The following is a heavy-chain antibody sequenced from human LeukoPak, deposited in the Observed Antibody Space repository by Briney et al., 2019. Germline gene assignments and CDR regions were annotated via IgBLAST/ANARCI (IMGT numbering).Heavy chain of an antibody. CDR2: ISVYIGDT. CDR3: ARVVPAATHSYYYYMDV. J-gene: IGHJ6*03. V-gene: IGHV1-18*01. D-gene: IGHD2-2*01. Sequence: GSVKVSCKASGYIFTSYAISWVRQAPGQGLEWMGWISVYIGDTHYAQNLQDRVTMTTDTSTSTAYMELRSLRSDDTAVYYCARVVPAATHSYYYYMDVWGKGTTVTVSS. CDR1: GYIFTSYA.